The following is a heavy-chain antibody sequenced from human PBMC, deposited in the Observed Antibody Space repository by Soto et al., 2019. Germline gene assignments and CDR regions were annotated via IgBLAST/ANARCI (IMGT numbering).Heavy chain of an antibody. Sequence: EVQLVESGGGLVQPGRSLRLSCAASGFTFDDYAMHWVRRAPGKGLEWVSGISWNSGSIGYADSVKGRFTISRDNAKNSLYLQMNSLRAEDTALYYCAKDVCSGGSCYIAFDIWGQGTMVTVSS. CDR2: ISWNSGSI. CDR3: AKDVCSGGSCYIAFDI. J-gene: IGHJ3*02. D-gene: IGHD2-15*01. V-gene: IGHV3-9*01. CDR1: GFTFDDYA.